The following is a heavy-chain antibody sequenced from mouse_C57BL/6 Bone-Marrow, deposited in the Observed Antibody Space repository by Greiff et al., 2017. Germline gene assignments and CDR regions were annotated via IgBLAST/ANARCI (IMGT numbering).Heavy chain of an antibody. CDR2: ISGGGGNT. CDR3: ARNMLTATEFAY. Sequence: EVKLVESGGGLVKPGGSLKLSCAASGFTFSSYTMSWVRQTPEKRLEWVATISGGGGNTYYPASVQGRFTISIDNAKNTLYLQMSRLTSEDTALYYCARNMLTATEFAYWGQGTTLTVSA. D-gene: IGHD1-2*01. J-gene: IGHJ2*01. CDR1: GFTFSSYT. V-gene: IGHV5-9*01.